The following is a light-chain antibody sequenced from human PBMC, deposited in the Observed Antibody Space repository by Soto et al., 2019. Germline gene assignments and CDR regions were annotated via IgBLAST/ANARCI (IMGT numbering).Light chain of an antibody. Sequence: EIVLTQSPATLSLSPGESATLSCRASRSVSSYLAWYQQKPGQAPRLLIYEASNRATGIPARFSGSGSGADFTLTISSLQPEDFALYYCQQHLNWPLTFGGGTKVEIK. CDR2: EAS. CDR1: RSVSSY. CDR3: QQHLNWPLT. J-gene: IGKJ4*01. V-gene: IGKV3-11*01.